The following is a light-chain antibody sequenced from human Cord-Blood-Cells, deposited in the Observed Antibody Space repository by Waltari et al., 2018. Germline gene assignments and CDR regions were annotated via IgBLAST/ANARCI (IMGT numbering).Light chain of an antibody. V-gene: IGKV3-15*01. Sequence: EIVMTQSTATLSVSPGERATPSCRASQSVSSNLAWYQQKPGQAPRLLIYGASTRATGIPARFSGSGSGTEFTLTISSLQSEDFAVYYCQQYNNWWTFGQGTKVEIK. CDR3: QQYNNWWT. CDR1: QSVSSN. CDR2: GAS. J-gene: IGKJ1*01.